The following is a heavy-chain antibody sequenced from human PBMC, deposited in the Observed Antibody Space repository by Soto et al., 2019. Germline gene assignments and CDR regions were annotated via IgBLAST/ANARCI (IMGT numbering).Heavy chain of an antibody. CDR1: GYSFTSYW. Sequence: GESLKISCKGSGYSFTSYWISWVRQMPGKGLEWMGRIDPSDSYTNYSPSFQGHVTISADKSISTAYLQWSSLKASDTAMYYCARRSIAAAGYYYYGMDVWGQGTTVTVSS. D-gene: IGHD6-13*01. CDR2: IDPSDSYT. V-gene: IGHV5-10-1*01. CDR3: ARRSIAAAGYYYYGMDV. J-gene: IGHJ6*02.